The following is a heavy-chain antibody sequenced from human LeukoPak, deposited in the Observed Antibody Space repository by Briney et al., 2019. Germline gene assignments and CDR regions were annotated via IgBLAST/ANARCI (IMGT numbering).Heavy chain of an antibody. V-gene: IGHV3-15*07. CDR2: IKSKTDGGTT. D-gene: IGHD3-22*01. J-gene: IGHJ4*02. CDR3: STTYYYDSSEGY. Sequence: GGSLRLSCAASGFTFSRYWVNWVRQAPGKGLEWVGRIKSKTDGGTTDYAAPVKGRFTISRDDSKNTLYLQMNSLKTEDTAVYYCSTTYYYDSSEGYWGQGTLVTVSS. CDR1: GFTFSRYW.